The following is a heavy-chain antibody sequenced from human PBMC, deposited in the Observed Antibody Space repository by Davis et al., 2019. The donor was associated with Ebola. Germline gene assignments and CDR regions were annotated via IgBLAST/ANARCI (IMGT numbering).Heavy chain of an antibody. J-gene: IGHJ6*02. Sequence: SLKISCAASGFTFDDYAMHWVRQAPGKGLEWVSGISGSGATTYYADSVKGRFTISRDNAKNSLYLQMNSLRAEDTAVYYCARSKLSRYSYGYDYYYYYGMDVWGQGTTVTVSS. CDR1: GFTFDDYA. CDR3: ARSKLSRYSYGYDYYYYYGMDV. CDR2: ISGSGATT. D-gene: IGHD5-18*01. V-gene: IGHV3-9*01.